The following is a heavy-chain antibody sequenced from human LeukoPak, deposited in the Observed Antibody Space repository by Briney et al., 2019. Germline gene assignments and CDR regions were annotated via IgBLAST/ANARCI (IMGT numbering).Heavy chain of an antibody. Sequence: SETLSLTCTVSGGSISSSSYYWGWIRQPPGKGLEWIGSIYYSGSTNYNPSLKSRVTISVDTSKNQFSLKLSSVTAADTAVYYCARGRSRVGATDYWGQGTLVTVSS. V-gene: IGHV4-39*07. CDR1: GGSISSSSYY. CDR3: ARGRSRVGATDY. D-gene: IGHD1-26*01. CDR2: IYYSGST. J-gene: IGHJ4*02.